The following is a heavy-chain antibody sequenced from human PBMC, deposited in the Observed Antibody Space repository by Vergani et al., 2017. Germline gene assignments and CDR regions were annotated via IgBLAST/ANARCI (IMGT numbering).Heavy chain of an antibody. CDR2: INAGNGNT. Sequence: QVQLVQSGAEVKKPGASVKVSCKASGYTFTSYAMHWVRQAPGQRLEWMGWINAGNGNTKYSQKFQGRVTITRDTSASTAYMELSSLRSEDTAVYYCAREGFYDYVWGSYRLRGVYYFDYWGQGTLVTVSS. D-gene: IGHD3-16*02. J-gene: IGHJ4*02. V-gene: IGHV1-3*01. CDR1: GYTFTSYA. CDR3: AREGFYDYVWGSYRLRGVYYFDY.